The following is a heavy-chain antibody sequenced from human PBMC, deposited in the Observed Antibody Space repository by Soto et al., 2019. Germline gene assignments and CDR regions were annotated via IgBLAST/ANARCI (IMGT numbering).Heavy chain of an antibody. Sequence: EVQLVESGGDLVQPGGSLRLSCAASGFTVSSTYMTWVRQAPGKGLEWVSVIYSGGTTYYADSVKGRFTISRDHSKNTLYLQMNSLRAEDPAVYYCVRNYYNVSWGQGTLVTLSS. J-gene: IGHJ4*02. CDR2: IYSGGTT. CDR1: GFTVSSTY. V-gene: IGHV3-66*01. CDR3: VRNYYNVS.